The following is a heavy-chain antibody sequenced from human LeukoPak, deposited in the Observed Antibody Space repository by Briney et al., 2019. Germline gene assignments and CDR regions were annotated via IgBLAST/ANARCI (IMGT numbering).Heavy chain of an antibody. V-gene: IGHV3-23*01. J-gene: IGHJ5*02. CDR2: ISGSGGTT. Sequence: GGSLILSCAASGFTFSSYTMNWVRQAPGKGLEWVSSISGSGGTTYSADSVKGRFTISRDNSKNTVYLQMNSLRAEDTAVYYCAKSPSSTWVNWFDPWGQGTLVTVSS. D-gene: IGHD6-13*01. CDR1: GFTFSSYT. CDR3: AKSPSSTWVNWFDP.